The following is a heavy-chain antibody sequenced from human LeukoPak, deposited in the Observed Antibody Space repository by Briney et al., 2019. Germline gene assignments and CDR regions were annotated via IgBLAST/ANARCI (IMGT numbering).Heavy chain of an antibody. CDR2: INTNTGNP. D-gene: IGHD3-22*01. Sequence: GASVKVSCKASGYTFTSYDINWVRQATGQGLEWMGWINTNTGNPTYAQGFTGRFVFSLDTSVSTAYLQISSLKAEDTAVYYCARIPDYYDSSGYYPHRDDIWGQGTMVTVSS. V-gene: IGHV7-4-1*02. J-gene: IGHJ3*02. CDR3: ARIPDYYDSSGYYPHRDDI. CDR1: GYTFTSYD.